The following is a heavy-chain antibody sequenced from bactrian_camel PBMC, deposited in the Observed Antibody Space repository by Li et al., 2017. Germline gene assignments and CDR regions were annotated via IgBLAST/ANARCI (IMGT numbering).Heavy chain of an antibody. CDR3: AVEGSGAYCSLRALPLGY. CDR2: LFGRDGST. CDR1: GYVYSGYC. Sequence: HVQLVESGGGSVQPGGSLRLSCETPGYVYSGYCLAWFRQAPGKEREGLASLFGRDGSTYYADSVKGRFTISQDNTKKTLYLQMNGLKSEDTAMYYCAVEGSGAYCSLRALPLGYWDQGTQVTVS. D-gene: IGHD3*01. V-gene: IGHV3S1*01. J-gene: IGHJ6*01.